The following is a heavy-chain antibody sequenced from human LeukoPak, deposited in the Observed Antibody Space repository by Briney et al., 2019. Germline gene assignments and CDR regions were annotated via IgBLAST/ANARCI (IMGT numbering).Heavy chain of an antibody. Sequence: ASVKVSCKASGYTFTSYYMHWVRQAPGQGLEWMGIINPSGGSTSYAQKFQGRVTMTRDTSTSTVYMELSSLRSEDTAVYYCARDGSNCSGGSGYFSWFDPWGQGTLVTVSS. CDR2: INPSGGST. J-gene: IGHJ5*02. CDR1: GYTFTSYY. CDR3: ARDGSNCSGGSGYFSWFDP. V-gene: IGHV1-46*01. D-gene: IGHD2-15*01.